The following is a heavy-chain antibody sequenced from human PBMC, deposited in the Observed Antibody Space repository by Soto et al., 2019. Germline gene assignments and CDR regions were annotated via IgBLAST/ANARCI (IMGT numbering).Heavy chain of an antibody. CDR1: GDSINNTYW. Sequence: PSETLSLTCFVSGDSINNTYWWSWARQAPEKGLEWIGEIYHTGGRSYMPSLRGRITLSGDTSKNQFSLKLTSVTAADTAVDYCARAVDYTTATCGDDFRYYNIDVWGQGTAATASS. CDR2: IYHTGGR. CDR3: ARAVDYTTATCGDDFRYYNIDV. V-gene: IGHV4-4*02. D-gene: IGHD3-3*01. J-gene: IGHJ6*02.